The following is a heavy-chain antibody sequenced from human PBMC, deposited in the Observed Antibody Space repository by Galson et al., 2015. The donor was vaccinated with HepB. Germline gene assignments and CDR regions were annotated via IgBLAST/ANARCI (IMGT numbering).Heavy chain of an antibody. CDR3: TTGFGELLVDY. V-gene: IGHV3-15*01. Sequence: SLRLSCAASGFTFSNAWMSWVRQAPGKGLEWVGRIKSKTDGGTTDYAAPVKGRFTISRDDSKNTLYLQMNSLKTEDTAVYYCTTGFGELLVDYWGQGTLVTVSS. CDR1: GFTFSNAW. CDR2: IKSKTDGGTT. D-gene: IGHD3-10*01. J-gene: IGHJ4*02.